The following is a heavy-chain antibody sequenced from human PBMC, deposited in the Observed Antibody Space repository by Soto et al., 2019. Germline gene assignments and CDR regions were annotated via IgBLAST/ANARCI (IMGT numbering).Heavy chain of an antibody. J-gene: IGHJ4*02. CDR2: INHSGST. V-gene: IGHV4-34*01. D-gene: IGHD6-19*01. Sequence: PSETLSLTCAVYGGSFSGYYWSWIRQPPGKGLEWIGEINHSGSTNYNPSLKSRVTISVDTSKNQFSLKLSSVTAADTAVYYCASLPLYSSGWSSFDYWGQGTLVTVSS. CDR1: GGSFSGYY. CDR3: ASLPLYSSGWSSFDY.